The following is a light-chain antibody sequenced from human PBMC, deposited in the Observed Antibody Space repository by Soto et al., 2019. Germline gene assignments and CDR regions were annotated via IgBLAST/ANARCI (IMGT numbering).Light chain of an antibody. CDR1: QRVSSAY. CDR2: HAS. J-gene: IGKJ4*01. V-gene: IGKV3-20*01. Sequence: ETVLTQSPGTLSLSPGEGATLSCRASQRVSSAYLAWYQQKPGQAPRLLIYHASSRATGIPDRFSGSGSGKDFTVTISRLEPEDFAVYYCQQYGNSPPITFGGGTKWEIK. CDR3: QQYGNSPPIT.